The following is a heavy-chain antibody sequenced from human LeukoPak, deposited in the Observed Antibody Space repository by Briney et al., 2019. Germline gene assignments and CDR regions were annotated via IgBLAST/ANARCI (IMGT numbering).Heavy chain of an antibody. CDR2: INPNSGGT. Sequence: ASVKVSCKASGYTFAGYYMHWVRQAPGQGLEWMGRINPNSGGTNYAQKFQGRVTMTRDTSISTAYMELSRLRSDDTAVYYCARLVVPAVPFDYWGQGTLVTVSS. V-gene: IGHV1-2*06. CDR1: GYTFAGYY. J-gene: IGHJ4*02. D-gene: IGHD2-2*01. CDR3: ARLVVPAVPFDY.